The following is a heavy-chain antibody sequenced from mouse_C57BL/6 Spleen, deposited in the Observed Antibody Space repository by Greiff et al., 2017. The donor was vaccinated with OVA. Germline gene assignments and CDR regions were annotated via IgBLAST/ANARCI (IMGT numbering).Heavy chain of an antibody. Sequence: QVQLQQPGAELVMPGASVKLSCKASGYTFTSYWMHWVKQRPGQGLEWIGEIDPSDSYTNYNQKFKGKSTLTVDKSSSTAYMQLSSLTSEDSAVYYCARERLLQEAWFAYWGQGTLGTVSA. J-gene: IGHJ3*01. CDR3: ARERLLQEAWFAY. D-gene: IGHD2-3*01. V-gene: IGHV1-69*01. CDR1: GYTFTSYW. CDR2: IDPSDSYT.